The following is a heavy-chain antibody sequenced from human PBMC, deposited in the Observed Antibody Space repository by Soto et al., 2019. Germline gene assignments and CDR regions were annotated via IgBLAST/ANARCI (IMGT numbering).Heavy chain of an antibody. J-gene: IGHJ4*02. CDR2: IDPSDSYT. CDR3: ARQKHNVDTVDFDY. V-gene: IGHV5-10-1*01. CDR1: GYSFTIYW. D-gene: IGHD5-18*01. Sequence: GESLKISCKGSGYSFTIYWISWVRQRPGKGLEWMGRIDPSDSYTSYSPSFQGHVTISADKSISTAYLQWSSLKASDTAMYYCARQKHNVDTVDFDYWGQGTLVTVSS.